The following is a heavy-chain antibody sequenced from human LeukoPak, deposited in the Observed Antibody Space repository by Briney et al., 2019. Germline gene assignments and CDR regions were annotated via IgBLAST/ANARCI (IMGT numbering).Heavy chain of an antibody. CDR2: IYYSGST. CDR3: AREGAFDI. V-gene: IGHV4-61*01. J-gene: IGHJ3*02. Sequence: SETLSLTCTVSGGSVSSCSYYWSWIRQPPGKGLEWIGYIYYSGSTNYNPSLKSRVTISVDTSKNQFSLKLSSVTAADTAVYYCAREGAFDIWGQGTMVTVSS. CDR1: GGSVSSCSYY.